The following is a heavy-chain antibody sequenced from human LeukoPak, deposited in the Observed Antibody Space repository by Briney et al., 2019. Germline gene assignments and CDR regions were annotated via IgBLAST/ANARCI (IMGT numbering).Heavy chain of an antibody. CDR2: IHYSGST. D-gene: IGHD3-22*01. V-gene: IGHV4-59*01. Sequence: SETLSPTCTASGGSINSYYWSWIRQPPGKGLEWIGCIHYSGSTNYNPSLKSRVTISVDTSKNQFSLRLSSVTAADTAVYYCARVRDRSSYFYDFDYWGQGTLVTVSS. CDR1: GGSINSYY. CDR3: ARVRDRSSYFYDFDY. J-gene: IGHJ4*02.